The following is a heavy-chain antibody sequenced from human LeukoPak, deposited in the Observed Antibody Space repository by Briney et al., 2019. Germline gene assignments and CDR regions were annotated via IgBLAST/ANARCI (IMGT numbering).Heavy chain of an antibody. D-gene: IGHD6-13*01. CDR2: ISSGSYYT. CDR3: VGAYASSWKKGTDGFEI. V-gene: IGHV3-21*01. CDR1: GFTFSSYS. Sequence: PGGSLRLSCTASGFTFSSYSMNWVRQAPGKGLEWVSSISSGSYYTYYGETVKGRFTISRDNARNSLYLQMNSLRDEDTAVYYCVGAYASSWKKGTDGFEIWGQGTMVTVSS. J-gene: IGHJ3*02.